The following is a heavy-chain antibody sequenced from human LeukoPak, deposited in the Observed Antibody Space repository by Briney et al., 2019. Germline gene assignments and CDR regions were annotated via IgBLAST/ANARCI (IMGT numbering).Heavy chain of an antibody. J-gene: IGHJ6*04. CDR1: GYSISSGYY. CDR3: ARDRSYSGSYGMDA. D-gene: IGHD3-10*01. CDR2: IYHSGST. Sequence: SETLSLTCAVSGYSISSGYYWGWIRQPPGKGLEWIGSIYHSGSTYYNPSLKSRVTISVDTSKNQFSLKLSSVTAADTAVYYCARDRSYSGSYGMDAWGKGTTVTVSS. V-gene: IGHV4-38-2*02.